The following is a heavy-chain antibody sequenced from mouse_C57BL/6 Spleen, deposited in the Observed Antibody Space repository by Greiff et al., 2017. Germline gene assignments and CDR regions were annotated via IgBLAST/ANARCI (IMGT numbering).Heavy chain of an antibody. Sequence: QVQLQQPGAELVRPGTSVKLSCKASGYTFTSYWMHWVKQRPGQGLEWIGVIDPSDSYTNYNQKFKGKATLTVDTSSSTAYMQLSSLTSEDSAVYYCAREATVVAAYYFDYWGQGTTLTVSS. V-gene: IGHV1-59*01. D-gene: IGHD1-1*01. CDR1: GYTFTSYW. J-gene: IGHJ2*01. CDR3: AREATVVAAYYFDY. CDR2: IDPSDSYT.